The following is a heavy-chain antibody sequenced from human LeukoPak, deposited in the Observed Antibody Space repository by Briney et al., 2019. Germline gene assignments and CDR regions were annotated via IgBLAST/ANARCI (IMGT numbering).Heavy chain of an antibody. D-gene: IGHD6-13*01. J-gene: IGHJ4*02. V-gene: IGHV4-38-2*01. CDR3: SRQGSRSWYGDFDY. Sequence: SETLSLTCAVSGYSISSGSYWGWVRQPPGKGLEWIGSIYHSGDTYYNPSLRSRLTIAVDKFKNQFSLKLTSMTAADTAVYYCSRQGSRSWYGDFDYWGQGTLVTVSS. CDR2: IYHSGDT. CDR1: GYSISSGSY.